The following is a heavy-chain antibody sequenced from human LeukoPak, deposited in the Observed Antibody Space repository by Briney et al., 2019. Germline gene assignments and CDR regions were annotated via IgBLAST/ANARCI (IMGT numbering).Heavy chain of an antibody. D-gene: IGHD6-19*01. Sequence: GGSLRLSCAASGFTFSSYWMSWVRQAPEKGLEWVANINQGGSEKYYVDSVRGRFTISRDNAKNSLYLQMNSLRADDTAVYYCAKDRPQYSSGWGQGTLVTVSS. CDR2: INQGGSEK. CDR3: AKDRPQYSSG. J-gene: IGHJ4*02. CDR1: GFTFSSYW. V-gene: IGHV3-7*01.